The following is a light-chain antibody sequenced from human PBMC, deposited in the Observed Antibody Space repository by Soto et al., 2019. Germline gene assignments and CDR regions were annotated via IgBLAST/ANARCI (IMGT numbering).Light chain of an antibody. V-gene: IGKV1-5*01. CDR3: QHYNYYSPAT. CDR2: DVS. CDR1: QNIGSW. J-gene: IGKJ1*01. Sequence: DIQMTQSPSTLSASVGDRVTITCRASQNIGSWLAWYQKKPGKAPKFLIYDVSTLESGVPSRFSGSGSGTEVYLTSSRLQTDDFATNNSQHYNYYSPATFGPGTRVKI.